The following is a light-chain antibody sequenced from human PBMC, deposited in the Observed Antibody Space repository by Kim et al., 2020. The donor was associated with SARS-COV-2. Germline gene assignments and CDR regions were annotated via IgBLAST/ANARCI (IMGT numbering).Light chain of an antibody. Sequence: FVMTQSPLSLSVTLGQPAAISCRSSQSLLHSDGTVYLNWFHQRPGQSPRRLIYKVFKRDSGVPDRFSGSGSDTEFTLRISRVEAEDVGVYYCMQGTHWAFGQVTKVDIK. CDR2: KVF. J-gene: IGKJ1*01. CDR3: MQGTHWA. V-gene: IGKV2-30*02. CDR1: QSLLHSDGTVY.